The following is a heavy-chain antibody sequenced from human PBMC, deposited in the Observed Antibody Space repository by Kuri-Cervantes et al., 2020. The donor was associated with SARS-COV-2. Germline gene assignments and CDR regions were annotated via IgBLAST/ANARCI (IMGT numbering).Heavy chain of an antibody. CDR3: ARQSGGSGSYY. V-gene: IGHV4-39*01. Sequence: SETLSLTCTVSGGSISSSSYYWGWIRQPPGKGLEWIGSIYYSGSTYYNPSLKGRVTISVDTSKNQFTLKLSSVTAADTAVYYCARQSGGSGSYYWGQGTLVTVSS. CDR1: GGSISSSSYY. D-gene: IGHD1-26*01. J-gene: IGHJ4*02. CDR2: IYYSGST.